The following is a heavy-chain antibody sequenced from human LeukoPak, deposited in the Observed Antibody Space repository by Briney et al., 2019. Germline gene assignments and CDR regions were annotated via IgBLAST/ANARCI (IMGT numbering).Heavy chain of an antibody. CDR1: GYTFTSYD. J-gene: IGHJ6*02. V-gene: IGHV1-8*01. Sequence: ASVKVSCKASGYTFTSYDINWVRQATGQGLEWMGWMNPNSGNTGYAQKFQGRVTMIRNTSISTAYMELSSLRSEDTAVYYCARRLERTPYYYGMDVWGQGTTVTVSS. CDR2: MNPNSGNT. D-gene: IGHD1-1*01. CDR3: ARRLERTPYYYGMDV.